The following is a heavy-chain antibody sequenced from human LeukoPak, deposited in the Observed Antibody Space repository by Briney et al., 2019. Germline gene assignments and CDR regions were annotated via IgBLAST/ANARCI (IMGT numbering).Heavy chain of an antibody. D-gene: IGHD6-13*01. J-gene: IGHJ4*02. CDR2: INPNSGDT. CDR1: GYTFTGQY. V-gene: IGHV1-2*02. Sequence: ASVKVSCKASGYTFTGQYMHWVRQAPGQGLEWMGWINPNSGDTKYAEKFQGRVTMTRDTTINTAYMELSRLRSDDTAVYYCARERPPGDSSNWFLEGYFDIWGQGTLVTVSS. CDR3: ARERPPGDSSNWFLEGYFDI.